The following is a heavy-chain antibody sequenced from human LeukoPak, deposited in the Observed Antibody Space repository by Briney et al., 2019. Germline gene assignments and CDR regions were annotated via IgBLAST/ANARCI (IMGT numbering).Heavy chain of an antibody. D-gene: IGHD6-13*01. CDR2: ISYSGDTK. Sequence: GGSLRLSCAASEFTFSDYYMSWIRQAPGKGLEWGSYISYSGDTKYYADSVKGRFTVSRDNAKNSLYLQMNSLRVDDTAVYYCARLGIIAAAGSNDYWGQGTLVTVSS. CDR3: ARLGIIAAAGSNDY. J-gene: IGHJ4*02. V-gene: IGHV3-11*01. CDR1: EFTFSDYY.